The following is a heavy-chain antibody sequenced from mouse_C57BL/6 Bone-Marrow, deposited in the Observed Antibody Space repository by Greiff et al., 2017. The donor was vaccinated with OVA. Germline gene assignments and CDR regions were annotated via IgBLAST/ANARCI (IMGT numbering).Heavy chain of an antibody. CDR3: TRDDYDGVPWFAY. Sequence: EVKVEESGGGLVQPGGSMKLSCAASGFTFSDAWMDWVRQSPEKGLEWVAEIRNKANNHATYYAESVKGRFTISRDDSKSSVYLQMNSLRAEDTGIYYCTRDDYDGVPWFAYWGQGTLVTVSA. J-gene: IGHJ3*01. CDR2: IRNKANNHAT. D-gene: IGHD2-4*01. V-gene: IGHV6-6*01. CDR1: GFTFSDAW.